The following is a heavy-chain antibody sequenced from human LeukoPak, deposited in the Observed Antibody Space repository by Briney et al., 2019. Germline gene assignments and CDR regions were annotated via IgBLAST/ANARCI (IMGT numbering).Heavy chain of an antibody. CDR1: GYTFSSYG. Sequence: ASVKVSCKASGYTFSSYGISWVRQAPGQGLEWMGWISAYNGNTNYAQKVQGRVTMTTDTSTSTAYMELRRLRSDDTAVYYCARVGSSWFFDSWGRGTLVTVSS. V-gene: IGHV1-18*01. J-gene: IGHJ4*02. CDR2: ISAYNGNT. D-gene: IGHD6-13*01. CDR3: ARVGSSWFFDS.